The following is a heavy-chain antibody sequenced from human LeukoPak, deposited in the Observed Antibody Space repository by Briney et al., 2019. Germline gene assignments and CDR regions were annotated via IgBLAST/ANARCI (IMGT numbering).Heavy chain of an antibody. J-gene: IGHJ2*01. CDR1: GGSISCYY. V-gene: IGHV4-4*07. CDR2: IYTSGST. Sequence: SETLSLTCTVSGGSISCYYWSWIRQPAGKGLEWIGRIYTSGSTNYNPSLKSRVTMSVDTSKNQFSLKLSSVTAADTAVYYCARVSSYYDILTGYYNHWYFDLWGRGTLVTVSS. D-gene: IGHD3-9*01. CDR3: ARVSSYYDILTGYYNHWYFDL.